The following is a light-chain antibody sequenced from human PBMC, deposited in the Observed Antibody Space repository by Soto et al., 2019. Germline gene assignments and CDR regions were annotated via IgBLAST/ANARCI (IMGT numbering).Light chain of an antibody. Sequence: VLTQSPGTLSLSPGERATLSCRASQSVNSNLAWYQQKAGQAPRLLIYGTSTRATGTPARFSGSGSGTDFTLTISSLQFEDFAVYYCQQYNNWPRTFGQGTKVDIK. CDR3: QQYNNWPRT. CDR1: QSVNSN. V-gene: IGKV3-15*01. J-gene: IGKJ1*01. CDR2: GTS.